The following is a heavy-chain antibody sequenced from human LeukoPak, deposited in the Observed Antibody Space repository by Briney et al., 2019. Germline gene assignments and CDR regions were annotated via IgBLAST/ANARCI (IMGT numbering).Heavy chain of an antibody. V-gene: IGHV4-38-2*02. Sequence: SETLSLTCTVSGYSISSGYYWGWIRQPPGKGLEWIGNIYHSGSTHYHPSLESRVTLSVDTSKNQFSLKLSSVTAADTAVYYCARIYYYYNSGSSYYVDSWGQGALVTVSS. CDR1: GYSISSGYY. CDR3: ARIYYYYNSGSSYYVDS. D-gene: IGHD3-10*01. J-gene: IGHJ4*02. CDR2: IYHSGST.